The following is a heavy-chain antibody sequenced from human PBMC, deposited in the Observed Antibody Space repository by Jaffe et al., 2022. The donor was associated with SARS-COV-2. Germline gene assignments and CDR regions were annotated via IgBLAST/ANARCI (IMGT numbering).Heavy chain of an antibody. CDR3: ARDPHSTSYYYYGMDV. CDR1: GGSISSYY. Sequence: QVQLQESGPGLVKPSETLSLTCTVSGGSISSYYWSWIRQPPGKGLEWIGYIYYSGSTNYNPSLKSRVTISADTSKNQFSLKLSSVTAADTAVYYCARDPHSTSYYYYGMDVWGQGTTVTVSS. CDR2: IYYSGST. V-gene: IGHV4-59*01. D-gene: IGHD6-6*01. J-gene: IGHJ6*02.